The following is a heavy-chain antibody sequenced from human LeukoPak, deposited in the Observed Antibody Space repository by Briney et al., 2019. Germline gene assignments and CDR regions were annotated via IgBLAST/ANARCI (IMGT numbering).Heavy chain of an antibody. CDR1: RNTFTKYY. CDR3: ARGAPTGYAISSGRYDY. V-gene: IGHV1-46*01. Sequence: ASVKVSCKASRNTFTKYYMHWVRQAPGQGLQWMGDINASTGTTTYAQKSQGRVTMTRDTSTSTVYMELRSLRSDDSAVYYCARGAPTGYAISSGRYDYWGQGTLVTVSS. CDR2: INASTGTT. J-gene: IGHJ4*02. D-gene: IGHD6-6*01.